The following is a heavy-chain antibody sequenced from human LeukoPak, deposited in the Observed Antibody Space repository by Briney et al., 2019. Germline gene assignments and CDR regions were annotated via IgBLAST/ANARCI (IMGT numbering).Heavy chain of an antibody. CDR3: ANGYTQWELLPIDY. D-gene: IGHD1-26*01. CDR2: ISYDGSNK. V-gene: IGHV3-30*04. CDR1: GFTFSSYA. J-gene: IGHJ4*02. Sequence: PGGSLRLSCAASGFTFSSYAMHWVRQAPGKGLEWVAVISYDGSNKYYADSVKGRFTISRDNSKNTLYLQMNSLRVEDTALYYCANGYTQWELLPIDYWGQGTLVTVSS.